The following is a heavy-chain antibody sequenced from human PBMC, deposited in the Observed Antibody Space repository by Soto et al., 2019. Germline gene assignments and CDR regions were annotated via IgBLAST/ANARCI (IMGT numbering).Heavy chain of an antibody. J-gene: IGHJ5*02. CDR1: GGTFSSYA. V-gene: IGHV1-69*13. CDR3: ARDKGQGHWFDP. CDR2: IIPIFGTA. Sequence: GASVKVSCKASGGTFSSYAISWVRQAPGQGLEWMGGIIPIFGTANYAQKFQGRVTITADESTSTAYMELSSLRPEDTAVYYCARDKGQGHWFDPWGQGTLVTVSS.